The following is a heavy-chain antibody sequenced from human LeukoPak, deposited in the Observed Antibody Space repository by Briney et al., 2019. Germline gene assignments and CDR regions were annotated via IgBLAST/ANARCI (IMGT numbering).Heavy chain of an antibody. Sequence: SETLSLTCTVSGDSLSSSYWSWVRQPAGKGLEWIGRIYTSGYTNYNPSLKGRVTISVDTSKNQFSLKLSSVTAADSALYFCARAEINDYSRYWGQGIPVIVSS. CDR1: GDSLSSSY. CDR3: ARAEINDYSRY. J-gene: IGHJ4*02. V-gene: IGHV4-4*07. D-gene: IGHD4-11*01. CDR2: IYTSGYT.